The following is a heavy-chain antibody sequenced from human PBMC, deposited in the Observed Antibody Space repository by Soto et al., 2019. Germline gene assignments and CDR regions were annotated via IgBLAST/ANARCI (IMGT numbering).Heavy chain of an antibody. Sequence: PSETLSRTCTVSGGSIRDYFWTWIRQTPGKGLEWIGYVYYSGTTDYIPSLKSRLSMSIDKSQNQFTLKLNSVTAAETATYYCARMSYFYDKWYFDLWGRGTLVTVSS. D-gene: IGHD3-22*01. CDR2: VYYSGTT. CDR3: ARMSYFYDKWYFDL. J-gene: IGHJ2*01. CDR1: GGSIRDYF. V-gene: IGHV4-59*08.